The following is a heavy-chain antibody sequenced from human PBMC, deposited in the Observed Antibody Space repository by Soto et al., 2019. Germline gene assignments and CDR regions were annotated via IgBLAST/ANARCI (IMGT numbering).Heavy chain of an antibody. CDR1: GGSISSGDYY. J-gene: IGHJ4*02. V-gene: IGHV4-30-4*01. CDR3: ARVGDSSGWPLDY. D-gene: IGHD6-19*01. Sequence: SETPSLTCTVSGGSISSGDYYWGWIRQPPGKGLEWIGYIYYSGSTYYNPSLKSRVTISVDTSKNQFSLKLSSVTAADTAVYYCARVGDSSGWPLDYWGQGTLVTVSS. CDR2: IYYSGST.